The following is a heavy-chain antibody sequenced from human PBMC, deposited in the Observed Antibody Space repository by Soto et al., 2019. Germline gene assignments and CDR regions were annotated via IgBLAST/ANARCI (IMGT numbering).Heavy chain of an antibody. V-gene: IGHV5-51*01. J-gene: IGHJ4*02. CDR2: IYPGDFDT. CDR3: ARRFEMATSVDY. Sequence: GESLKISCRVSGDRFTTYWIAWVRQMPGKGLEWMGIIYPGDFDTRYSPSFQGQATISADKSISTAYLQWSSLKASDTDMYYGARRFEMATSVDYWGQETLVTVSS. D-gene: IGHD5-12*01. CDR1: GDRFTTYW.